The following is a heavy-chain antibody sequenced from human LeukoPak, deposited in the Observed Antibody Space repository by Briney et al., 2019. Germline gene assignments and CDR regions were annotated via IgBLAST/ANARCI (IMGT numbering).Heavy chain of an antibody. CDR2: IRYDGSNK. J-gene: IGHJ3*02. Sequence: GGSLRLSCAASGFTFSSYGMHWVRQAPGKGPEWVAFIRYDGSNKYYADSVKGRFTISRDNSKNTLYLQMNSLRAEDTAVYYCAKEVIVVVIGESDAFDIWGQGTMVTVSS. D-gene: IGHD2-21*01. CDR1: GFTFSSYG. V-gene: IGHV3-30*02. CDR3: AKEVIVVVIGESDAFDI.